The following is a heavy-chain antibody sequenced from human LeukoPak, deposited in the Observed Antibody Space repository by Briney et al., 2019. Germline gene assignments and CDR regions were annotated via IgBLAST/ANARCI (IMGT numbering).Heavy chain of an antibody. CDR3: ARDGSGYCSSTSCYRPLNWFDS. V-gene: IGHV4-4*07. CDR2: IYTSGST. J-gene: IGHJ5*01. Sequence: SETLSLTCTVSGGSISSYYWSWIRQPAGKGLEWIGRIYTSGSTNYNPSLKSRVTMSVDTSKNQFSLKLSSVTAADTAVYYCARDGSGYCSSTSCYRPLNWFDSWGQGTLVTVSS. D-gene: IGHD2-2*03. CDR1: GGSISSYY.